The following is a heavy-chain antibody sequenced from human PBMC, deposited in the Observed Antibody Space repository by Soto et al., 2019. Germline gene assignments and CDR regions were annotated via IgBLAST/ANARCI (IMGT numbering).Heavy chain of an antibody. J-gene: IGHJ4*02. CDR2: IQSKTDGGTT. CDR1: GFTFNNAW. D-gene: IGHD1-26*01. CDR3: TSFSGAFRD. V-gene: IGHV3-15*07. Sequence: EIQLVESGGGLVKPGGSLRLSCAASGFTFNNAWMNWVRQAPGKGLEWVGRIQSKTDGGTTDYAAPVKGRFTLSRDDSKNTLYLPMDSLKTEDTAVYYCTSFSGAFRDWGPGTLVTVSS.